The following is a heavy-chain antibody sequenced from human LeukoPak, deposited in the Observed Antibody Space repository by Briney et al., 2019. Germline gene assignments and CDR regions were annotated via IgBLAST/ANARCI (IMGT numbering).Heavy chain of an antibody. CDR2: IKQDGSEK. Sequence: GGSLRLSCAASGFTFSSYWMSWVRQAPGKRLEWVANIKQDGSEKYYVDSVKGRFTISRDNAKNSLYLQMNSLRAEDTAVYYCAKDGGGTIFGMVIILHYMDVWGKGTTVTVSS. J-gene: IGHJ6*03. D-gene: IGHD3-3*01. V-gene: IGHV3-7*03. CDR1: GFTFSSYW. CDR3: AKDGGGTIFGMVIILHYMDV.